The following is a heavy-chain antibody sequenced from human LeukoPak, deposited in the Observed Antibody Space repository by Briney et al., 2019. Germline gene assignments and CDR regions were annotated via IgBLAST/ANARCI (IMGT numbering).Heavy chain of an antibody. CDR1: GFTFSSYA. CDR3: AKMNYDFWSGYPNDAFDI. Sequence: GGSLRLSCAASGFTFSSYAMSWARQAPGKGLEWVSAISGSGGSTYYADSVKGRFTISRDNSKNTLYLQMNSLRAEDTAVYYCAKMNYDFWSGYPNDAFDIWGQGTMVTVSS. CDR2: ISGSGGST. D-gene: IGHD3-3*01. J-gene: IGHJ3*02. V-gene: IGHV3-23*01.